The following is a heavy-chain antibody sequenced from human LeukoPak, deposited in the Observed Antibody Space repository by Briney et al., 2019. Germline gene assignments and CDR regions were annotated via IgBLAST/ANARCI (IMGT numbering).Heavy chain of an antibody. CDR3: ARVRPAATSFDP. D-gene: IGHD2-2*01. CDR1: GFTFSSYS. Sequence: QSGGSLRLSCAASGFTFSSYSMNWVRQAPGKGLEWVSYISSSGSTIYYADSVKGRFTISRDNAKNSLYLQMNSLRAEDTAVYYCARVRPAATSFDPWGQGTLVTVSS. V-gene: IGHV3-48*04. J-gene: IGHJ5*02. CDR2: ISSSGSTI.